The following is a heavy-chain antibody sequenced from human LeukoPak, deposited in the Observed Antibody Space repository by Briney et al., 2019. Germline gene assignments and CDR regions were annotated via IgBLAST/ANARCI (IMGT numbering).Heavy chain of an antibody. CDR3: ARRSRGSWGVDY. CDR2: INSDGGR. Sequence: GGSLRLSCAASGFTFSSYWMHWVRQAPGKGLVWVSRINSDGGRSYADSVKGRFSISRDNAKNTLYLQMNSLRAEDTAVYYCARRSRGSWGVDYWGQGTLVTVSS. V-gene: IGHV3-74*01. D-gene: IGHD6-13*01. CDR1: GFTFSSYW. J-gene: IGHJ4*02.